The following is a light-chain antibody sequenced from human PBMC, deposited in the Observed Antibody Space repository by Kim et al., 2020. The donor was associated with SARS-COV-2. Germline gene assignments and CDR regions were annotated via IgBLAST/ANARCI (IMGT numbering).Light chain of an antibody. J-gene: IGLJ3*02. CDR2: DGN. CDR1: GNEVDSAGF. CDR3: ASRSVASTWV. Sequence: QSALTQPASVSGTPGQSLTISCTGVGNEVDSAGFVSWYRHNPDKGPTFLFYDGNHRSLGVSDRFSASKSANTASLTISGLVPEDEGEYFCASRSVASTWVLGAGPKLTVL. V-gene: IGLV2-14*03.